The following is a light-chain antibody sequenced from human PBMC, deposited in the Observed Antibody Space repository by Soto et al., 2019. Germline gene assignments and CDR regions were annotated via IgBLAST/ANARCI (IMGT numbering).Light chain of an antibody. V-gene: IGKV1-39*01. CDR3: QQSYSTPRT. CDR1: QSISSY. CDR2: AAS. J-gene: IGKJ1*01. Sequence: DIQMSSSPSSESACVEDSVTITCRASQSISSYLNWYQQKPGKAPKLLIYAASSLQSGVPSRFSGSGSGTDFTLTICSLQPEDFATYYCQQSYSTPRTFGQGTKVDI.